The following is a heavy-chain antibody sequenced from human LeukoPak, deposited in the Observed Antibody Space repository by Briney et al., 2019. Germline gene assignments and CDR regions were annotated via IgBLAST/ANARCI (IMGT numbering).Heavy chain of an antibody. CDR2: IWYDGSNK. Sequence: PGRSLRLSCAASGFTSNEFGVHWVRQAPGQGLEWVALIWYDGSNKYYADSVKGRFTISRDNSKNTVYLQMNSLRVEDTAIYYCARDRPTGSYYSIDYWGQGTLAAVSS. D-gene: IGHD1-26*01. V-gene: IGHV3-33*01. CDR3: ARDRPTGSYYSIDY. CDR1: GFTSNEFG. J-gene: IGHJ4*02.